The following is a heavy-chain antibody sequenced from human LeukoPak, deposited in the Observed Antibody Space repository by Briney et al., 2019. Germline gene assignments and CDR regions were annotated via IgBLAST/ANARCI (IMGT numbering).Heavy chain of an antibody. J-gene: IGHJ4*02. V-gene: IGHV3-48*02. CDR1: GFSFSTYA. Sequence: GGSLRLSCVASGFSFSTYAMNWVRQAPGKGLEWLSYISSSSSTIYDADSVKGRFTISRDNAKNSLYLQMDSLRDDDTAVYYCARDRGAIDYWGQGTLVTVSS. CDR3: ARDRGAIDY. CDR2: ISSSSSTI.